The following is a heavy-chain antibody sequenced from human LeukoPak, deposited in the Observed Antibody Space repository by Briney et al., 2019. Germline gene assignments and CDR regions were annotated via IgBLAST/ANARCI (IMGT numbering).Heavy chain of an antibody. V-gene: IGHV3-21*01. J-gene: IGHJ4*02. CDR2: ISSSSSYI. CDR3: ARVPSPGYSYGHPYYFDY. D-gene: IGHD5-18*01. CDR1: GFTFSSYS. Sequence: GGSLRLSCAASGFTFSSYSMNWVRQAPGKGLEWVSSISSSSSYIYSADSLKGRFTISRDNAKNSLFLQMNSLRAEDTAVYYCARVPSPGYSYGHPYYFDYWGQGTLVTVSS.